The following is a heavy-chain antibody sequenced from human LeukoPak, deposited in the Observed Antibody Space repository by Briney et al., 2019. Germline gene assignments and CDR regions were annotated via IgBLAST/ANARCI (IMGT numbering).Heavy chain of an antibody. CDR1: GGSFSGYY. CDR3: PRGPPKCRYDSSGYYFVSLFDI. J-gene: IGHJ3*02. CDR2: INHSGST. V-gene: IGHV4-34*01. Sequence: PSETLSLTCAVYGGSFSGYYWSWIRQPPGKGLEGIGEINHSGSTNYNPSLKSRVTISVDTSKNQFSLKLSSVTAVDTAVYYCPRGPPKCRYDSSGYYFVSLFDIGGQGTM. D-gene: IGHD3-22*01.